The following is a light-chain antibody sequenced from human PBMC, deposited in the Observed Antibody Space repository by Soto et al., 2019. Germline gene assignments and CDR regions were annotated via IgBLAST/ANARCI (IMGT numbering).Light chain of an antibody. CDR3: QQYGSSPR. CDR2: GAS. J-gene: IGKJ3*01. V-gene: IGKV3-20*01. CDR1: QSVSSSN. Sequence: EIVLTQSPGTLSLSPGERATLSCRASQSVSSSNLAWYQQKPGQAPRLPIYGASSRATGIPDRFSGSGSGTDFTLTISRLEPEDFAVYYCQQYGSSPRFGPGTKVDIK.